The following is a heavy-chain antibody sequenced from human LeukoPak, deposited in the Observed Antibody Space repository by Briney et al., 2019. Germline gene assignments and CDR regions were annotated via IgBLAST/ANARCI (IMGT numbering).Heavy chain of an antibody. D-gene: IGHD1-26*01. Sequence: ASVTVSCTASGYTFTSYGISWVRQAHGQGLELMGWISAYNGNTNYAQKLQGRVTMTTDTSTSTVYMELRSLRSDDTAVYYCASGGRLNSRSNSEVWGQGTLVTVSS. CDR2: ISAYNGNT. CDR3: ASGGRLNSRSNSEV. V-gene: IGHV1-18*01. CDR1: GYTFTSYG. J-gene: IGHJ4*02.